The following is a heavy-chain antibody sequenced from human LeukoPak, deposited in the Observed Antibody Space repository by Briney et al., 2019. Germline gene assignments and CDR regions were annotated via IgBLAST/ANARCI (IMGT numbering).Heavy chain of an antibody. CDR2: IYHSGST. Sequence: RASETLSLTCAVYGGSFSGYYWGWIRQPPGKGLEWIGSIYHSGSTYYNPSLKSRVTISVDTSKNQFSLKLSSVTAADTAVYYCARGDVDIVATYFDYWGQGTLVTVSS. J-gene: IGHJ4*02. D-gene: IGHD5-12*01. CDR1: GGSFSGYY. CDR3: ARGDVDIVATYFDY. V-gene: IGHV4-38-2*01.